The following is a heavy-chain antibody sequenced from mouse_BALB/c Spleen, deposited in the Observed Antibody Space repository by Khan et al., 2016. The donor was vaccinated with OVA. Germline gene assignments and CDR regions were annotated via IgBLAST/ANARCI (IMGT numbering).Heavy chain of an antibody. V-gene: IGHV1S41*01. CDR1: GYTFTSYW. CDR2: IAPGSGRS. J-gene: IGHJ4*01. D-gene: IGHD1-1*01. CDR3: ARENYYGRTCDAMDY. Sequence: DLVKPGASVKLSCKASGYTFTSYWINWIKQRPGPVLEWIGRIAPGSGRSSYNELFKGQATLTFDTSSSTSYIQLSSLPSEDSSAFCGARENYYGRTCDAMDYWGQGTSVTVSS.